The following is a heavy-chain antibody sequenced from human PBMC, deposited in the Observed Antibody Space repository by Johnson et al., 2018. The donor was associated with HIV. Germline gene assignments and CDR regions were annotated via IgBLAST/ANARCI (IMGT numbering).Heavy chain of an antibody. D-gene: IGHD6-13*01. J-gene: IGHJ3*02. CDR3: ARGDLAAAGNGSFDI. Sequence: VQLVESGGGVVQPGRSLRLSCAASGFSFDDYGMSWVRQAPGKGLEWVSGSNWDGGSTGYADSVKGRFTISRDNAKNSLYLQMNSLRAEDTAVYYCARGDLAAAGNGSFDIWCQGTMVTVSS. CDR2: SNWDGGST. CDR1: GFSFDDYG. V-gene: IGHV3-20*04.